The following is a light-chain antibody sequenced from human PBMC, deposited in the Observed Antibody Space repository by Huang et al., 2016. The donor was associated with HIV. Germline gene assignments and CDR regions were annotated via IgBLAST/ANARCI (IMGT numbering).Light chain of an antibody. Sequence: DIVMTQSPESLAVSLGERATINCNASQSVLYSSTNKNYLTWYQQKPGQPPKLLIYWASTRDSGVPDRFSGSGSGTDFTLTISSLQAEDVAVYYCQQFYTTPLTFGQGTKLEIK. CDR1: QSVLYSSTNKNY. CDR2: WAS. CDR3: QQFYTTPLT. J-gene: IGKJ2*01. V-gene: IGKV4-1*01.